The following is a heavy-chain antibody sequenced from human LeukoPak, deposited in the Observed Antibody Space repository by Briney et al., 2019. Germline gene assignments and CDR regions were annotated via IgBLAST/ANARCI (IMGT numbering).Heavy chain of an antibody. Sequence: PGGSLRLSCAASGFTFSSYGMSWVRQAPGKGLEWVSAISGSGGSTYYADSMKGRFTISRDNAKNSLYLQMNSLRAEDTAVYYCARASSSWYYFDYWGQGTLVTVSS. CDR3: ARASSSWYYFDY. V-gene: IGHV3-23*01. CDR1: GFTFSSYG. CDR2: ISGSGGST. D-gene: IGHD6-13*01. J-gene: IGHJ4*02.